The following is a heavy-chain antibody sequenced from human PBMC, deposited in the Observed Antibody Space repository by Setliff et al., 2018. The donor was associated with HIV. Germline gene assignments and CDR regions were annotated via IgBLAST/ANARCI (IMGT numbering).Heavy chain of an antibody. Sequence: SETLSLTCTVSGGSISTSSYYWGWIRQPPGKGLEWIGSIYYSGSTYYSPSLKSRVTMSVDTSKNQFSLKLSSVTAADAAVYYCARQYFWSSHYYYYYMDVWGKGTTVTVSS. CDR1: GGSISTSSYY. J-gene: IGHJ6*03. D-gene: IGHD3-3*01. V-gene: IGHV4-39*01. CDR3: ARQYFWSSHYYYYYMDV. CDR2: IYYSGST.